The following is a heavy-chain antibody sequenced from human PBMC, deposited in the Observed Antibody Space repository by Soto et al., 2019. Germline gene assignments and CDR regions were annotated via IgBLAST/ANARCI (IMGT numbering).Heavy chain of an antibody. Sequence: SVKVSCKASGGTFSSYAISWVRQAPGQGLEWMGGIIPIFGTANYAQKFQGRVTITADESTSTAYMELSGLRSEDTAVYYCARVDSHYDFWSGYYIGRWYFDLWGRGTLVTVSS. CDR3: ARVDSHYDFWSGYYIGRWYFDL. CDR1: GGTFSSYA. D-gene: IGHD3-3*01. CDR2: IIPIFGTA. J-gene: IGHJ2*01. V-gene: IGHV1-69*13.